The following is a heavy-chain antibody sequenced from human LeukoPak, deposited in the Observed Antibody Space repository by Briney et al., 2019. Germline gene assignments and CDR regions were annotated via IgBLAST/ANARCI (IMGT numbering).Heavy chain of an antibody. Sequence: GASLRLSCAASGFTFSSYAMSWVRQDPGKGLEWVSAISGSGGSTYYADSVKGRFTISRDNSKNTLYLQMNSLRAEDTAVYYCAKDGPYVWGSYRRGYSYGLDYWGQGTLVTVSS. J-gene: IGHJ4*02. D-gene: IGHD3-16*02. V-gene: IGHV3-23*01. CDR1: GFTFSSYA. CDR3: AKDGPYVWGSYRRGYSYGLDY. CDR2: ISGSGGST.